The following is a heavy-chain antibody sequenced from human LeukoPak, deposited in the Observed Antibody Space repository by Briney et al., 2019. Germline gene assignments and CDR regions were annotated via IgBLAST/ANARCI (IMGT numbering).Heavy chain of an antibody. CDR1: GFTFSNAW. D-gene: IGHD6-13*01. J-gene: IGHJ4*02. CDR2: IKSKTDGGTT. V-gene: IGHV3-15*07. Sequence: GGSLRLSCAASGFTFSNAWMNWVRQAPGKGLEWDGRIKSKTDGGTTDYAAPVKGRFTISRDDSKNTLYLQMNSLKTEDTAVYYCTTAAGDFWGQGPLVTVSS. CDR3: TTAAGDF.